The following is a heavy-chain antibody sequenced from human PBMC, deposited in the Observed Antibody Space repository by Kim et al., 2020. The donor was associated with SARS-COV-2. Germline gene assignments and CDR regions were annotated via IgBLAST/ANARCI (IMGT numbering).Heavy chain of an antibody. CDR2: FNPSGGST. CDR1: GYTFTSYY. Sequence: ASVKVSCKASGYTFTSYYIHWVRQAPGQGLEWMGIFNPSGGSTTYAQKFQGRVTMTRDTSTSTVYMELSSLRSEDTAVYYCEVVVTNLGDFWGQGTLVTVSS. CDR3: EVVVTNLGDF. D-gene: IGHD3-22*01. J-gene: IGHJ4*02. V-gene: IGHV1-46*01.